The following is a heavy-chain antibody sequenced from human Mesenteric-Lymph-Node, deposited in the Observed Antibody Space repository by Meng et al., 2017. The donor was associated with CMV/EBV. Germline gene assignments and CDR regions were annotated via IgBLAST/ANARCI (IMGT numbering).Heavy chain of an antibody. CDR3: ARVGVYCSSTSCYRGALDY. J-gene: IGHJ4*02. V-gene: IGHV3-7*01. CDR2: IKQDGSEK. CDR1: GFTFSSYW. D-gene: IGHD2-2*02. Sequence: GEPLKISCAASGFTFSSYWMTWVRQAPGKGLGWVANIKQDGSEKYYVDSVKGRFTISRDNAKNSLYLQMNSLRAEDTAVYYCARVGVYCSSTSCYRGALDYWGQGTLVTVSS.